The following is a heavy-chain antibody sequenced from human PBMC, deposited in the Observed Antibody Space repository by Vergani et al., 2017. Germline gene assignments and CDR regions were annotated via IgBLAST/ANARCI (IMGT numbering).Heavy chain of an antibody. D-gene: IGHD3-22*01. V-gene: IGHV3-23*01. CDR2: ISGSGGST. J-gene: IGHJ4*02. Sequence: EVQLLESGGGLVQPGGSLRLSCAASGFTFSSYAMSWVRQAPGKGLEWVSAISGSGGSTYYADSVKGRFTISRDNSKNTLYLQMNSLRAEDPAVYYCAKESYYDSRVRWTLDYWGQGTLVTVSS. CDR1: GFTFSSYA. CDR3: AKESYYDSRVRWTLDY.